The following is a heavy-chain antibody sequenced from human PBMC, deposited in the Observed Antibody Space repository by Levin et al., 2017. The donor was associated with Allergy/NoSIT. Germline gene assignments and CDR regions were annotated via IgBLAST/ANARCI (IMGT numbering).Heavy chain of an antibody. CDR3: ARDSRESSYTDY. V-gene: IGHV3-21*01. D-gene: IGHD1-26*01. CDR2: ISSSSSYI. Sequence: PGGSLRLSCAASGFTFSSYSMNWVRQAPGKGLEWVSSISSSSSYIYYADSVKGRFTISRDNAKNSLYLQMNSLRAEDTAVYYCARDSRESSYTDYWGQGTLVTVSS. J-gene: IGHJ4*02. CDR1: GFTFSSYS.